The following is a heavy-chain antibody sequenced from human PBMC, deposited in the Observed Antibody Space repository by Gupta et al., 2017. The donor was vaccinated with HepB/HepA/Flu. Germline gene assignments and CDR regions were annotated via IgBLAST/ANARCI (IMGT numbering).Heavy chain of an antibody. D-gene: IGHD3-10*01. CDR1: GGTFSSHA. Sequence: QVQLVQSGAEVKKPGSSVKVSCKASGGTFSSHAIFWVRWAPGQGLEWMGRIIPILGIANYAKKFQGRVTRTADKYTSTAYMELSSLRSEDTAVYYCARRRGDGSESYYDQGDDAAFDIWGQGTMVTVYS. V-gene: IGHV1-69*04. J-gene: IGHJ3*02. CDR3: ARRRGDGSESYYDQGDDAAFDI. CDR2: IIPILGIA.